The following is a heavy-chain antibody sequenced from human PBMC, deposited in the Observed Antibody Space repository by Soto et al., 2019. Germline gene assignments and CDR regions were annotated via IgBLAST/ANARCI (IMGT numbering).Heavy chain of an antibody. CDR2: IWDDGSNK. Sequence: QVQLVESGGGVVQPGRSLRLSCAASGFTFSSYGMHWVRQAPGKGLEWGAVIWDDGSNKYYADSVKGRFTISRDNSKNTLYLQMNSLRAEDTAVYYCARDKKSYYYDSSGYYYGDAFDIWGQGTMVTVSS. D-gene: IGHD3-22*01. J-gene: IGHJ3*02. V-gene: IGHV3-33*01. CDR1: GFTFSSYG. CDR3: ARDKKSYYYDSSGYYYGDAFDI.